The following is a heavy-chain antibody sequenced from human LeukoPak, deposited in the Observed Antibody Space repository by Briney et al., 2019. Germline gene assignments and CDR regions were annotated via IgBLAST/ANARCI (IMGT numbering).Heavy chain of an antibody. CDR1: GFTFDDYA. V-gene: IGHV3-9*01. CDR2: ISWNSGSI. CDR3: AKDKLDIVATITIGYFDY. Sequence: PGRSLRLSCAASGFTFDDYAMHWVRQAPGKGLEWVSGISWNSGSIGYADSVKGRFTISRDNAKNSLYLQMNSLRAEDTALYYCAKDKLDIVATITIGYFDYWGQETLVTVSS. D-gene: IGHD5-12*01. J-gene: IGHJ4*02.